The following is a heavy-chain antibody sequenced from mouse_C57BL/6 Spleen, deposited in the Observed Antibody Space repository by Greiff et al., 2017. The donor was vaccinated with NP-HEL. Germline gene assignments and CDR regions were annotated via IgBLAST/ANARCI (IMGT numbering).Heavy chain of an antibody. J-gene: IGHJ4*01. CDR1: GFTFSSYA. D-gene: IGHD2-4*01. CDR3: ARDTDYDYDGEGAMDY. V-gene: IGHV5-4*01. Sequence: EVQVVESGGGLVKPGGSLKLSCAASGFTFSSYAMSWVRQTPEKRLEWVATLSDGGSYTYYPDNVKGRFTLSHDTATNNLYLKRSHLKSEDTAMYYCARDTDYDYDGEGAMDYWGQGTSVTVSS. CDR2: LSDGGSYT.